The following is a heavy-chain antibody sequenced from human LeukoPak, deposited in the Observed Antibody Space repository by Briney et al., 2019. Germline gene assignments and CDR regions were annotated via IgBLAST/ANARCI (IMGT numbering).Heavy chain of an antibody. D-gene: IGHD5-18*01. V-gene: IGHV4-34*01. CDR3: ARTRIQLWSSPLDY. CDR1: GGSFSGCY. J-gene: IGHJ4*02. CDR2: INHSGST. Sequence: SETLSLTCAVYGGSFSGCYWSWIRQPPGKGLEWIGEINHSGSTNYNPSLKSRVTISVDTSKNQFSLKLSSVTAADTAVYYCARTRIQLWSSPLDYWGQGTLVTVSS.